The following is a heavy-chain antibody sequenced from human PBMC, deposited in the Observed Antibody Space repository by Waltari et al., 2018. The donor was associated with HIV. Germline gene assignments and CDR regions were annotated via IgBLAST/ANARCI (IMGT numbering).Heavy chain of an antibody. CDR2: MSGSGGST. V-gene: IGHV3-23*01. Sequence: EVQLLESGGGLVQPGGSLRLSCAASGFTFSSSAMSWVRQAPGKGLEWVSAMSGSGGSTHYADSVKGRFTISRDNSKSTLYLQMNSLRAEDTAVYYCAGFLEWSTPLDYFDYWGQGTLVTVSS. CDR3: AGFLEWSTPLDYFDY. CDR1: GFTFSSSA. D-gene: IGHD3-3*01. J-gene: IGHJ4*02.